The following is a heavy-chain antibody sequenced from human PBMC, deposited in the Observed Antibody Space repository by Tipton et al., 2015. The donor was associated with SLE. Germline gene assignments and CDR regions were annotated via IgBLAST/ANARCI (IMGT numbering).Heavy chain of an antibody. CDR2: IYHSGST. D-gene: IGHD4-23*01. J-gene: IGHJ2*01. V-gene: IGHV4-59*08. CDR1: GGSVRSNY. CDR3: ARHLGGNSPWYFDL. Sequence: TLSLTCSVSGGSVRSNYWIWIRQPAGKGLEWIGYIYHSGSTYYNPSLKSRVTISVDTSKKQFSLQLSSVTAADTAVYYCARHLGGNSPWYFDLWGRGALVTVSS.